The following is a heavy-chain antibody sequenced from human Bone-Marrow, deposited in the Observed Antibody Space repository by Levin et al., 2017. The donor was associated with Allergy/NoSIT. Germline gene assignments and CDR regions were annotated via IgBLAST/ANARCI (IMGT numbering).Heavy chain of an antibody. J-gene: IGHJ4*02. CDR3: ARAANHYYGRGFDY. CDR2: IDWDDDK. CDR1: GFSLSTSGMC. D-gene: IGHD3-10*01. Sequence: SGPTLVKPTQTLTLTCTFSGFSLSTSGMCVSWIRQPPGKALEWLARIDWDDDKYYSTSLKTRLIISKDTSKNQVDLTLTNMDPVDTATYYCARAANHYYGRGFDYWGQGTLVTVSS. V-gene: IGHV2-70*11.